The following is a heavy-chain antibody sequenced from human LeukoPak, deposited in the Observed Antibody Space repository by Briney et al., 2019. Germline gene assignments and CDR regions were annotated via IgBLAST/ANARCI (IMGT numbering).Heavy chain of an antibody. CDR1: GFTFSNAW. CDR2: IKSKTDGGTT. CDR3: TTEDYDFWSGYYYFDP. J-gene: IGHJ5*02. Sequence: PGGSLRLSCAASGFTFSNAWMSWVHQAPGKGLEWVGRIKSKTDGGTTDYAAPVKGRFTISRDDSKNTLYLQMNSLKTEDTAVYYCTTEDYDFWSGYYYFDPWGQGTLVTVSS. V-gene: IGHV3-15*01. D-gene: IGHD3-3*01.